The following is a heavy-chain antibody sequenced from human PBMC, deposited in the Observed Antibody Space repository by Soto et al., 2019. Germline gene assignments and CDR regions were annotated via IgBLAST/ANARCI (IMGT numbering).Heavy chain of an antibody. CDR3: AREVGYYSATRRNLYFDY. D-gene: IGHD2-2*01. J-gene: IGHJ4*02. CDR2: INHTGGS. Sequence: LSLTCAVSGGSFSGYYWSWVRQTPGKGLEWIGDINHTGGSNYNPSLKSRVMISVDTAKTQFSLNVTSVTAADTAVYYCAREVGYYSATRRNLYFDYWGPGTLVTVSS. V-gene: IGHV4-34*01. CDR1: GGSFSGYY.